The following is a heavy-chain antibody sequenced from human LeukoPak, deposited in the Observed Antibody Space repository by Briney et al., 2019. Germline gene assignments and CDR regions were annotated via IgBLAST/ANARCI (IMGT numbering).Heavy chain of an antibody. D-gene: IGHD4-23*01. CDR2: ISTNGGST. Sequence: GGSLRLSCSASGFAFSTYVMHWVRQPPGKGLQYVSSISTNGGSTYYADSVKGRFTISRDNSKNTLYLQMNSLRAEDTAVYYCAKGQGYGGNTAFDYWGQGTLVTVSS. J-gene: IGHJ4*02. CDR1: GFAFSTYV. V-gene: IGHV3-64*04. CDR3: AKGQGYGGNTAFDY.